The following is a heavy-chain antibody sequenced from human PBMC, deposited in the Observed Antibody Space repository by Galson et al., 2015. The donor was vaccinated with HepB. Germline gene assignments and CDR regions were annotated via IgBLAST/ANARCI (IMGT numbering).Heavy chain of an antibody. CDR1: GGTFSSYA. J-gene: IGHJ6*03. CDR2: IIPIFGTA. V-gene: IGHV1-69*13. CDR3: ASGHGMDYYYYYYMDV. Sequence: SVKVSCKVSGGTFSSYAISWVRQAPGQGLEWMGGIIPIFGTANYAQKFQGRVTITADESTSTAYMELSSLRSEDTAVYYCASGHGMDYYYYYYMDVWGKGTAVTVSS. D-gene: IGHD1-26*01.